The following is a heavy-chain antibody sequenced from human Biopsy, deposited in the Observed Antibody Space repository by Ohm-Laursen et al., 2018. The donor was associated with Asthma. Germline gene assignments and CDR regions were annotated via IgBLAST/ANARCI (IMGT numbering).Heavy chain of an antibody. CDR3: AMGISTTTTHWFDP. CDR2: IDPSDSFI. J-gene: IGHJ5*02. V-gene: IGHV5-10-1*01. Sequence: ESLRISCKGSGYNFASNWISWVRQMPGKGLEWVGRIDPSDSFISYSPSFEGHVTISADKSISTAFLEWNSLKASDTAIYYCAMGISTTTTHWFDPWGQGTLVAVSP. CDR1: GYNFASNW. D-gene: IGHD4-17*01.